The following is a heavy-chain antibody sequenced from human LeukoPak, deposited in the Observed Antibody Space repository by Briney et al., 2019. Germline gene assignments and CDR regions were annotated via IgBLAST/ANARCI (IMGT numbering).Heavy chain of an antibody. CDR1: GYTFTGYY. V-gene: IGHV1-2*02. CDR2: INPNSGGT. D-gene: IGHD4-17*01. Sequence: GASVKVSCKASGYTFTGYYMHWVRQAPGQGLEWMGWINPNSGGTNYAQKFQGRVTMTRDTSISTAYMELSRLRSDDTAVYYCARVPVTPTTYYYGMDVWGQGTTVTVFS. CDR3: ARVPVTPTTYYYGMDV. J-gene: IGHJ6*02.